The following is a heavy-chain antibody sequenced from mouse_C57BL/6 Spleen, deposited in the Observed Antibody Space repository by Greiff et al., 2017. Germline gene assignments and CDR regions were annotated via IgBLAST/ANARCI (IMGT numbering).Heavy chain of an antibody. D-gene: IGHD3-2*02. CDR1: GYSFTDYN. J-gene: IGHJ2*01. Sequence: EVHLVESGPELVKPGASVKISCKASGYSFTDYNMNWVKQSNGKSLEWIGVINPNYGTTSYNQKFKGKATLTVDQSSSTAYMQLNSLTSEDSAVYYCARGTAQATYFDYWGQGTTLTVSS. V-gene: IGHV1-39*01. CDR3: ARGTAQATYFDY. CDR2: INPNYGTT.